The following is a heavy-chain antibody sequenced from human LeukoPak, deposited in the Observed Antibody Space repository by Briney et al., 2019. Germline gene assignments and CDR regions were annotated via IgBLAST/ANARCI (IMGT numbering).Heavy chain of an antibody. J-gene: IGHJ4*02. CDR3: ARETRLVGATALDY. CDR1: GFTFSSYA. CDR2: ISYDGSNK. V-gene: IGHV3-30-3*01. Sequence: PGGSLRLSCAASGFTFSSYAMHWVRQAPGKGLEWVAVISYDGSNKYYADSVKGRFTISRDNSKNTLYLQMNSLRAEDTAVYYWARETRLVGATALDYWGEGSLVTVSS. D-gene: IGHD1-26*01.